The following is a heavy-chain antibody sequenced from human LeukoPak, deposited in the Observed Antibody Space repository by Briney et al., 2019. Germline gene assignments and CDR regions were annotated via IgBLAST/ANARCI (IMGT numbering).Heavy chain of an antibody. D-gene: IGHD1-26*01. Sequence: SETPSLTCTVSGGSISSSSYYWGWIRQPPGKGPEWIGSIYYSGSTYYNPSLKSRVTISVDTSKNQFSLKLSSVTAADTAVYYCARRWVVGATTDYWGQGTLVTVSS. CDR3: ARRWVVGATTDY. CDR1: GGSISSSSYY. J-gene: IGHJ4*02. V-gene: IGHV4-39*01. CDR2: IYYSGST.